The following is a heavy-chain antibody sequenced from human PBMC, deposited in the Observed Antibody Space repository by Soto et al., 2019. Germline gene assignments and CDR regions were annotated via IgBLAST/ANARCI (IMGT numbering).Heavy chain of an antibody. V-gene: IGHV4-30-2*01. D-gene: IGHD6-13*01. Sequence: QLQLQESGSGLVKPSQTLSLTCAVSGDSISSGGNSWSWIRQPPGKGLEWIGYIYNSGNTYYNPSLKSRVTISIDRSKNQFSLNLNSVTAADTAVYYCVRGRAGGTFNFWGQGTLVTVSS. CDR1: GDSISSGGNS. CDR2: IYNSGNT. CDR3: VRGRAGGTFNF. J-gene: IGHJ4*02.